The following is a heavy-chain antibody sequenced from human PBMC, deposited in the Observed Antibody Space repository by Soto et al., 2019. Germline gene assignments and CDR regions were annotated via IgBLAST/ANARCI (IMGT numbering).Heavy chain of an antibody. Sequence: QITLKESGPTLVKPTQTLTLTCTFSGFSLSTSGVGVGGSRQPPGKALEWRDLIYWADDKRYSPTLKSRLTRNKDHAQNQVLVTMTNGDAVHTVTYYCPHRRPHLRSGEFLDAYEYWGQGTLVTVSS. CDR2: IYWADDK. J-gene: IGHJ4*02. D-gene: IGHD3-10*01. CDR1: GFSLSTSGVG. V-gene: IGHV2-5*02. CDR3: PHRRPHLRSGEFLDAYEY.